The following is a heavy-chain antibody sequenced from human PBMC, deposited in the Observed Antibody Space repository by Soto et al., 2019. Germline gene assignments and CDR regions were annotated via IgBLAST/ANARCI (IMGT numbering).Heavy chain of an antibody. D-gene: IGHD6-6*01. Sequence: VASVKVSCKASGYTFTGYYMHWVLQAPGQGLEWMGWINPNSGGTNYAQKFQGWVTMTRDTSISTAYMELSRLRSDDTAVYYCARDIGSSSGYYYYYGMDVWGQGXTVTVSS. CDR3: ARDIGSSSGYYYYYGMDV. J-gene: IGHJ6*02. CDR2: INPNSGGT. V-gene: IGHV1-2*04. CDR1: GYTFTGYY.